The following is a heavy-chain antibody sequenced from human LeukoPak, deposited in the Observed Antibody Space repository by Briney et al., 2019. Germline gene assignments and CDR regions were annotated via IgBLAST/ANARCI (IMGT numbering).Heavy chain of an antibody. CDR3: ASEKWNSLRFFDY. CDR1: GGSISSSSYY. J-gene: IGHJ4*02. CDR2: IYYSGST. Sequence: SETLSLTCTVSGGSISSSSYYWGWIRQPPGKGLEWIGSIYYSGSTYHNPSLKSRVTISVDTSKNQFSLKLSSVTAADTAVYYCASEKWNSLRFFDYWGQGTLVTVSS. D-gene: IGHD5-12*01. V-gene: IGHV4-39*07.